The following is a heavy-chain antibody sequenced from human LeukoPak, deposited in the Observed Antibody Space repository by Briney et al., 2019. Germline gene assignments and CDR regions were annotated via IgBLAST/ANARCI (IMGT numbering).Heavy chain of an antibody. CDR3: ARRAAASWFDP. Sequence: GESLKISCKGSGYSFSSYWIGWGRQMPGKGLEWMGIIYPGDSDTRYSPSFQGQVTISADKSISTAYLQWSSLKASDTAIYYCARRAAASWFDPWGQGTLVTVSS. J-gene: IGHJ5*02. D-gene: IGHD6-13*01. CDR2: IYPGDSDT. CDR1: GYSFSSYW. V-gene: IGHV5-51*01.